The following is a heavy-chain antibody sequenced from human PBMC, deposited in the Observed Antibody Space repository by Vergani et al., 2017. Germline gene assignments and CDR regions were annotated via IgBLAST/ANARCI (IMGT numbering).Heavy chain of an antibody. D-gene: IGHD3-10*01. V-gene: IGHV1-46*01. CDR2: INPSGGST. Sequence: QVQLVQSGAEVKKPGASVKVSGKALGYTFTSYYLHWVRQAPGQGLEWMGIINPSGGSTSYAQKFQGRVTMTRDTSTSTVYMELSSLRSEDTAVYYCGRDRGLGGSGREKPKNWFDPWGQGTLVTVSS. CDR1: GYTFTSYY. CDR3: GRDRGLGGSGREKPKNWFDP. J-gene: IGHJ5*02.